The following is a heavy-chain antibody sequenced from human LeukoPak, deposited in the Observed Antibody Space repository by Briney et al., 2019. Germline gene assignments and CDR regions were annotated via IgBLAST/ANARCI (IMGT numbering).Heavy chain of an antibody. Sequence: PGGSLSLSCAASRFIFSDYYMGWIRQAPGKGLEGVSDISTSGSTIYYADSVKGRFTISRDNAKNSLYLQMNSLRAEDTAVYYCAHTDSYYFDSGMVSWGQGALVTISS. CDR2: ISTSGSTI. CDR1: RFIFSDYY. J-gene: IGHJ5*02. D-gene: IGHD3-22*01. V-gene: IGHV3-11*04. CDR3: AHTDSYYFDSGMVS.